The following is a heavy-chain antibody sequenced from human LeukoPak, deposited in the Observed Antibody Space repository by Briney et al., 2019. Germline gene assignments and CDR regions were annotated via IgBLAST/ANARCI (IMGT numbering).Heavy chain of an antibody. CDR1: GYTFTGYY. D-gene: IGHD3-22*01. J-gene: IGHJ4*02. V-gene: IGHV1-2*02. CDR3: ARVDDRGHYYDSSGPRKLFDY. Sequence: ASVKVSCKASGYTFTGYYMHWVRQAPGQGLEWMGWINPNSGGTNYAQKFQGRVAMTRDTSISTAYMQLSRLSSDDTAVYYCARVDDRGHYYDSSGPRKLFDYWGQGTLVTVSS. CDR2: INPNSGGT.